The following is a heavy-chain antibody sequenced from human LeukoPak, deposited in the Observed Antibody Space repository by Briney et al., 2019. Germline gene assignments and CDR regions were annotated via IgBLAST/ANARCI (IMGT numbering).Heavy chain of an antibody. J-gene: IGHJ5*02. CDR2: FDPEDGET. D-gene: IGHD5-12*01. CDR1: GYTLTELS. CDR3: ATTASNSGYDLGWFDP. Sequence: ASVKVSCKVSGYTLTELSMHWVRQAPGKGLEWMGGFDPEDGETIYAQKFQGRVTMTEDTFTDTAYMELSSLRSEDTAVYYCATTASNSGYDLGWFDPWGQGTLVTVSS. V-gene: IGHV1-24*01.